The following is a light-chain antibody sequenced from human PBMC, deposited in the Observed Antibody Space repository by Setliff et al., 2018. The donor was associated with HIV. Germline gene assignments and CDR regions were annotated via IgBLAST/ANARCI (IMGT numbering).Light chain of an antibody. CDR3: QQVNSYPFT. V-gene: IGKV1-9*01. CDR1: QEISAY. Sequence: DIQLTQSPSFLSANVGDRVTITCRASQEISAYLAWYQQKPGKAPELLIYGASTLQSGVPSRFSGYESGIYFSLTISSLQPEDLGTYYCQQVNSYPFTFGPGTKVDIK. J-gene: IGKJ3*01. CDR2: GAS.